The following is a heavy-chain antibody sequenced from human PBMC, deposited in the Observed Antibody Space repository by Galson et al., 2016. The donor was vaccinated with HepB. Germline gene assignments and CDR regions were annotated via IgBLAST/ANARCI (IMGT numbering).Heavy chain of an antibody. CDR2: INRDGSE. V-gene: IGHV3-7*03. J-gene: IGHJ4*02. D-gene: IGHD3-16*01. CDR1: GFSLSAYW. CDR3: ARDVAYDALDC. Sequence: SLRLSCAGSGFSLSAYWMVWVRQAPGKGLEWVANINRDGSEKYSVEGRFSISRDHAKNSLSLQMDRLRAEDMAVYYCARDVAYDALDCWGQGTLVTVSS.